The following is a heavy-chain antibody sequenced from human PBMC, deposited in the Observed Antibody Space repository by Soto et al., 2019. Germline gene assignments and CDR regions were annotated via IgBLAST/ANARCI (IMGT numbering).Heavy chain of an antibody. V-gene: IGHV3-23*01. J-gene: IGHJ3*02. CDR3: AKGIDCGTDCHSYDTFDI. Sequence: EMQLLQSGGGLVQPGGSLRLSCAASGFTVNNTAMTWVRQAPGKGLEWVSAFSGRSTSTFYAGSVKGRFTISKDSSKNTLYMQMNSVRAEDTALYYCAKGIDCGTDCHSYDTFDIWVQGTVVTVAS. CDR1: GFTVNNTA. D-gene: IGHD2-21*02. CDR2: FSGRSTST.